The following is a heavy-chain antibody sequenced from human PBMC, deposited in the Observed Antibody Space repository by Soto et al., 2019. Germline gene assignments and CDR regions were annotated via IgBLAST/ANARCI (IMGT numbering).Heavy chain of an antibody. CDR1: GYTFTSYY. V-gene: IGHV1-46*01. CDR2: INPSGGST. D-gene: IGHD3-3*01. Sequence: GASVKVSCKASGYTFTSYYMHWVRQAPGQGLEWMGIINPSGGSTSYAQKFQGRVTMTRDTSTSTVYMELSSLRSEDTAVYYCVRDTNYDFWSGYWAQAYGMDVWGQGTTVTVSS. CDR3: VRDTNYDFWSGYWAQAYGMDV. J-gene: IGHJ6*02.